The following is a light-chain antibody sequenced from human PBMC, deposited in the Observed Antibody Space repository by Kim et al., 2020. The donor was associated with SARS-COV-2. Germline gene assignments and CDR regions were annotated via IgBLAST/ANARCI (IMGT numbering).Light chain of an antibody. CDR3: QAWDSSTVV. CDR1: KLGDKY. Sequence: VAPGQTASITCAGDKLGDKYACWYQQKPGQSPVLVIYQDSKRPSGIPERFSGSNSGNTATLTISGTQAMDEADYYCQAWDSSTVVFGGGTQLTVL. V-gene: IGLV3-1*01. CDR2: QDS. J-gene: IGLJ2*01.